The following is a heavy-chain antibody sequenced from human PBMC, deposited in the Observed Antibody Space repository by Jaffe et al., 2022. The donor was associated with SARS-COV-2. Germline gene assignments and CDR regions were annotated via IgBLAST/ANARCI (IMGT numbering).Heavy chain of an antibody. D-gene: IGHD1-26*01. CDR2: INPNSGGT. CDR1: GYTFTGYY. Sequence: QVQLVQSGAEVKKPGASVKVSCKASGYTFTGYYMHWVRQAPGQGLEWMGWINPNSGGTNYAQKFQGRVTMTRDTSISTAYMELSRLRSDDTAVYYCARSFFSGSYYHAFDIWGQGTMVTVSS. J-gene: IGHJ3*02. V-gene: IGHV1-2*02. CDR3: ARSFFSGSYYHAFDI.